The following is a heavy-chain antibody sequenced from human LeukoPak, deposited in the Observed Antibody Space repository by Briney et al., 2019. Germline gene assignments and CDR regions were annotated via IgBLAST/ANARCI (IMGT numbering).Heavy chain of an antibody. CDR3: AKDLRNKYQPTL. V-gene: IGHV3-23*01. D-gene: IGHD2-2*01. Sequence: GGSLRLSCAASGFTFSSYAMSWVRQAPGKGLERVSAISGSGGSTYYAESVKGRFTISRDNSKNTLYLQMSSLRAEDTAVYYCAKDLRNKYQPTLWGQGTLVTVSS. CDR1: GFTFSSYA. CDR2: ISGSGGST. J-gene: IGHJ4*02.